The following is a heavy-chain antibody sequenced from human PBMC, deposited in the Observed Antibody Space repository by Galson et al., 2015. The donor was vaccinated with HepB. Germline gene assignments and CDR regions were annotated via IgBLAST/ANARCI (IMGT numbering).Heavy chain of an antibody. Sequence: SLRLSCAASGFTFSSYAMHWVRQAPGKGLEWVAVISYDGSNKYYADSVKGRFTISRDNSKNTLYLQMNSLRAEDTAVYYCARDPWLSGWYRGYQSYLDYWGQGTLVTVSS. J-gene: IGHJ4*02. CDR3: ARDPWLSGWYRGYQSYLDY. CDR2: ISYDGSNK. V-gene: IGHV3-30-3*01. CDR1: GFTFSSYA. D-gene: IGHD6-19*01.